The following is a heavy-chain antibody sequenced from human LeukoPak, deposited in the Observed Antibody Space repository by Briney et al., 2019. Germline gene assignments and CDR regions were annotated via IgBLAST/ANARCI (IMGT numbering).Heavy chain of an antibody. CDR2: IYTSGST. CDR1: GGSISSGSYY. CDR3: ARGGRDFWSGYYGKYYYYGMDV. V-gene: IGHV4-61*02. Sequence: SETLSLTRTVSGGSISSGSYYWSWIRQPAGKGLEWIGRIYTSGSTNYNPSLKSRVTISVDTSKNQFSLKLSSVTAADTAVYYCARGGRDFWSGYYGKYYYYGMDVWGQGTTVTVSS. J-gene: IGHJ6*02. D-gene: IGHD3-3*01.